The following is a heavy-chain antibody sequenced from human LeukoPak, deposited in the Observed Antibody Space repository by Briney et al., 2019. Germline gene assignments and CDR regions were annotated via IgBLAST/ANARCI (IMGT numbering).Heavy chain of an antibody. Sequence: SLKVSCTASGYTFTGYYMHWVRQAPGQGLEWMGWININSGGTNHAQKFQGRVTMTRDTSISTAYMELSRLRSDDTAVYYCARYPSSGWYNFDYWGQGTLVPVSS. D-gene: IGHD6-19*01. V-gene: IGHV1-2*02. J-gene: IGHJ4*02. CDR1: GYTFTGYY. CDR3: ARYPSSGWYNFDY. CDR2: ININSGGT.